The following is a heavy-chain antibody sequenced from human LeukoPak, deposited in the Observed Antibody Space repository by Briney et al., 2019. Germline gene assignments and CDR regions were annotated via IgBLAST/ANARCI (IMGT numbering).Heavy chain of an antibody. CDR3: AKDWGRRGYCTNGVCPDYYYYMDV. Sequence: GSLRLSCAASGFTFDDYAMHWVRQAPGKGLEWVSLISWDGGSTYYADSVKGRFTISRDNSKNSLYLQMNSLRAEDTALYYCAKDWGRRGYCTNGVCPDYYYYMDVWGKGTTVTVSS. CDR1: GFTFDDYA. D-gene: IGHD2-8*01. CDR2: ISWDGGST. V-gene: IGHV3-43D*03. J-gene: IGHJ6*03.